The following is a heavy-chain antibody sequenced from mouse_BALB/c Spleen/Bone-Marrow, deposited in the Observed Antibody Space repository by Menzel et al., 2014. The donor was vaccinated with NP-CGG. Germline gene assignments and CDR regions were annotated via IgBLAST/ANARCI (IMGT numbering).Heavy chain of an antibody. CDR2: IDPANGNT. D-gene: IGHD2-4*01. V-gene: IGHV14-3*02. CDR3: ARDDYDDYYAMDY. CDR1: GFNIKDTY. Sequence: EVMLVESGAELVKPGASVKLSCTASGFNIKDTYMHWVKQRPEQGLEWIGRIDPANGNTKYDPKFQDKATIATDTSSSTAYLQLSSLTSEDTAVYYCARDDYDDYYAMDYWGQGTSVTVSS. J-gene: IGHJ4*01.